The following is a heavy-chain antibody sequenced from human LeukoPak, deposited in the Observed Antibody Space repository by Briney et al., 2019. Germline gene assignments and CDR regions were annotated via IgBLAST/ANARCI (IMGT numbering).Heavy chain of an antibody. D-gene: IGHD2-2*01. V-gene: IGHV4-34*03. CDR3: STSWRFDY. J-gene: IGHJ4*02. Sequence: PSETLSLTCAVCGGSFSGYYWSWIRQPPGKGLEWIGEINHSGSTNYNPSLKSRVTISVDTSKNQFSLKLSSVTAADTAVYRSSTSWRFDYWGQGTLVTVSS. CDR1: GGSFSGYY. CDR2: INHSGST.